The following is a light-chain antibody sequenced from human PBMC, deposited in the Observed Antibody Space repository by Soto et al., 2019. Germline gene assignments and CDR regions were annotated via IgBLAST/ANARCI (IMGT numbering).Light chain of an antibody. CDR3: QLYNYWPIT. CDR1: QTVSGD. J-gene: IGKJ5*01. Sequence: IVLWMSPAGLDVSPGDWGTLSCRASQTVSGDLAWYHHKPGQAPRLLIYDASARALDTPARFAGSGSGTEFTLTISSLQSEDFAVYFCQLYNYWPITFAQGTRLEIK. CDR2: DAS. V-gene: IGKV3-15*01.